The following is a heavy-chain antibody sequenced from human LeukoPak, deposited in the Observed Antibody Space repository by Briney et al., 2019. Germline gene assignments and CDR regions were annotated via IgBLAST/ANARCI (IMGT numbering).Heavy chain of an antibody. CDR1: GFTFSNYY. Sequence: GRSLRLSCAASGFTFSNYYMHWVRQAPGKGLEWVAVVHHDGSERYYADSVKGRFTISRDNSKNTVYLQMNSLRDEDTAVYYCVRDIWDESGSSRFDPWGRGTQVTVSS. CDR3: VRDIWDESGSSRFDP. D-gene: IGHD6-6*01. CDR2: VHHDGSER. J-gene: IGHJ5*02. V-gene: IGHV3-30*12.